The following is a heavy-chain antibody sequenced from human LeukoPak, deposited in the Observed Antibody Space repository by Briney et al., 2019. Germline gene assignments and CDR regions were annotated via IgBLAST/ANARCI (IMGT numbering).Heavy chain of an antibody. D-gene: IGHD2/OR15-2a*01. CDR2: ISGSGGST. Sequence: PGGSLRLSCAASGFTFSSYAMSWVRQAPGKGLEWVSAISGSGGSTYYADSVKGRFTISRDNSKNTLYLQMNSLRAEDTAVYYCAKDPSILNSVGQIQYVGPFDYWGQGTLVTVSS. CDR3: AKDPSILNSVGQIQYVGPFDY. J-gene: IGHJ4*02. CDR1: GFTFSSYA. V-gene: IGHV3-23*01.